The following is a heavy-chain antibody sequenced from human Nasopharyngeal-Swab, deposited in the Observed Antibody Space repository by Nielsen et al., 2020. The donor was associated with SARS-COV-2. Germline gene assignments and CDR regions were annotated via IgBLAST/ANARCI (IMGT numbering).Heavy chain of an antibody. CDR1: GFIFSDYY. CDR2: LSRGGESI. CDR3: ARGDDTTDYYEPFDS. Sequence: GESLKISCAASGFIFSDYYMTWIRQVPGKGLEWVSFLSRGGESIYYAASVKGRFTISRDNAKNSVYLQMNSLRAEDSAVYYCARGDDTTDYYEPFDSWGQGTLVTVSS. D-gene: IGHD3-22*01. V-gene: IGHV3-11*04. J-gene: IGHJ4*02.